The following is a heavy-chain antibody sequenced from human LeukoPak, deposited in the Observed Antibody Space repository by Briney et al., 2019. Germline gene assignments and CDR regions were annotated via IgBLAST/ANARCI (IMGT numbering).Heavy chain of an antibody. CDR2: INPNSGGT. CDR1: GYTFTGYY. CDR3: ARASLYCSSTSCYNWFDP. D-gene: IGHD2-2*01. V-gene: IGHV1-2*02. J-gene: IGHJ5*02. Sequence: ASVKVSCKASGYTFTGYYMHWVRQAPGQGLEWMGWINPNSGGTNYAQKLQGRVTMTSDTSISTAYMELSRLRSDDTAVYYCARASLYCSSTSCYNWFDPWGQGTLVTVSS.